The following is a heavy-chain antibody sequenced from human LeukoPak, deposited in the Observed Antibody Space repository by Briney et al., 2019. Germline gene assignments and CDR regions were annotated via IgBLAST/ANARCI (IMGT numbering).Heavy chain of an antibody. Sequence: ASVKVSCKASGYTFTSYGISWVRQAPGQGLEWMGWISANDGNTDYPQKLQGRVTMTTDTSTSTTYMELRSLRSDDTAVYYCARESHVTREDYWGQGTLVTVSS. CDR3: ARESHVTREDY. D-gene: IGHD3-10*01. V-gene: IGHV1-18*01. CDR2: ISANDGNT. J-gene: IGHJ4*02. CDR1: GYTFTSYG.